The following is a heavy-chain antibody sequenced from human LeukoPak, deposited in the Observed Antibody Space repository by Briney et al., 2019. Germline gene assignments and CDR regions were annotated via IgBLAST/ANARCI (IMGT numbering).Heavy chain of an antibody. CDR1: GGSISSYY. J-gene: IGHJ4*02. V-gene: IGHV4-59*01. Sequence: SETLSLTCTVSGGSISSYYWSWIRQPPGKGLEWIGYIYYSGSTIYNPSLKSRVTISVDTSKNQFSLKLSSVTAADTAVYYCAKSPKPVSAALYFDYWGQGALVTVSS. D-gene: IGHD2-15*01. CDR3: AKSPKPVSAALYFDY. CDR2: IYYSGST.